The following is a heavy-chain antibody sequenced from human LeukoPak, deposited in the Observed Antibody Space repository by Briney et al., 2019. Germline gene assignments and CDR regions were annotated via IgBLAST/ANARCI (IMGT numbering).Heavy chain of an antibody. CDR3: ARVPMVRGVIGHNGFDP. J-gene: IGHJ5*02. CDR2: IYTSGST. Sequence: SQTLSLTCTVSGNSISSGDNYWSWIQQPAGKGLEWIGRIYTSGSTNYNPSLKSRVTISGDTSKNQFSLRLSSVTAADTAVYYCARVPMVRGVIGHNGFDPWGQGTLVTVSS. D-gene: IGHD3-10*01. CDR1: GNSISSGDNY. V-gene: IGHV4-61*02.